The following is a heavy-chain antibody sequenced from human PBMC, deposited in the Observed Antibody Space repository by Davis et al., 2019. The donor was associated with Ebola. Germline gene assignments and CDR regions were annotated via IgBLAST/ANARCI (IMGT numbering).Heavy chain of an antibody. CDR2: ISSSGTYT. V-gene: IGHV3-11*06. Sequence: GESLKISCAASGFTFGDYYMSWIRQAPGKGLEWVSYISSSGTYTNYADSVEGRFAISRDNARNSLYLQMNSLRAEDTAVYYCARDSLSGLVIWGQGTLVTVSS. CDR3: ARDSLSGLVI. D-gene: IGHD3-10*01. CDR1: GFTFGDYY. J-gene: IGHJ4*02.